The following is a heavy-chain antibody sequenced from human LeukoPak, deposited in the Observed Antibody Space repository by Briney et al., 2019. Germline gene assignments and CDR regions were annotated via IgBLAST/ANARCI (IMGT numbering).Heavy chain of an antibody. Sequence: SETLSLTCTVSGGSISSSSYYWGWIRQPPGKGLEWIGSIYYSGSTYYNPSLKSRATISVDTSKNQFSLKLSSVTAADTAVYYCARSYCSGGSCYSENWFDPWGQGTLVTVSS. J-gene: IGHJ5*02. D-gene: IGHD2-15*01. CDR3: ARSYCSGGSCYSENWFDP. CDR1: GGSISSSSYY. CDR2: IYYSGST. V-gene: IGHV4-39*07.